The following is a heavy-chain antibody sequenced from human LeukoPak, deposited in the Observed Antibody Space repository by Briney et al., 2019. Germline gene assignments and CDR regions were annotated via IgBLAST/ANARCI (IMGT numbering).Heavy chain of an antibody. CDR3: AKYIQNVLAVFDP. CDR2: ISSTGSAT. J-gene: IGHJ5*02. CDR1: GFTFSTSS. V-gene: IGHV3-23*01. Sequence: PGGSLRLSCAASGFTFSTSSMAWFRQTPGAGLEWVSSISSTGSATYYTDSVKGRFTVSRGNSQNTLYLQMNSLRAEDTAIYYCAKYIQNVLAVFDPWGQGTLVTVSS. D-gene: IGHD1-1*01.